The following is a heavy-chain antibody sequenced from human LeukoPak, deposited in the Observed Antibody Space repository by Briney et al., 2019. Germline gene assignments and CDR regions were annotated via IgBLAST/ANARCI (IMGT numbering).Heavy chain of an antibody. J-gene: IGHJ4*02. Sequence: PGGSLRLSCTASGFTFSTYTMHWVRQAPGKGLEWLAAISYDGRKTDYADSVKGRVTISRDNSKNTLYLQVNSLRVEDTAVYYCAKDRLGAMMYFDFWGQGTLVTVSS. CDR2: ISYDGRKT. V-gene: IGHV3-30*04. CDR3: AKDRLGAMMYFDF. D-gene: IGHD1-26*01. CDR1: GFTFSTYT.